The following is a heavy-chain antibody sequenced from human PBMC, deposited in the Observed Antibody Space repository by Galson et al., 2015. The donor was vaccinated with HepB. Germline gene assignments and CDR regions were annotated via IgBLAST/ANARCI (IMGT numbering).Heavy chain of an antibody. D-gene: IGHD3-16*01. J-gene: IGHJ4*02. CDR2: ISYNGDNK. CDR1: GFTFSHYP. V-gene: IGHV3-30-3*01. CDR3: ARGGSDEQLDY. Sequence: SLRLSCAASGFTFSHYPMHWVRQGPGKGLEWVTFISYNGDNKTYADSVKGRFTISRDDTRKTLHVQMNSLRVDDTAVYFCARGGSDEQLDYWGQGTLVTVSS.